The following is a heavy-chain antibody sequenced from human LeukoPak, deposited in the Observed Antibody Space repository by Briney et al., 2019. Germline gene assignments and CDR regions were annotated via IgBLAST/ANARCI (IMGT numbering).Heavy chain of an antibody. CDR1: GGSISSYY. V-gene: IGHV4-59*01. CDR2: IYYSGST. CDR3: ARSVQYYYDSSGYHPYYFDY. J-gene: IGHJ4*02. D-gene: IGHD3-22*01. Sequence: PSETLSLTCTVSGGSISSYYWSWIRQPPGKGLEWIGYIYYSGSTNYNPSLKSRVTISVDTSKNQFSLKLSSVTAADTAVYYCARSVQYYYDSSGYHPYYFDYWGQGTLVTVSS.